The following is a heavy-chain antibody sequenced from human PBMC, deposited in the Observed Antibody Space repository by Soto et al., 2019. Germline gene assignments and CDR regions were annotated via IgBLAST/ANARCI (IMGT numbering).Heavy chain of an antibody. Sequence: SETLSLTCTVSGGSISSYYWSWIRQPPGKGLEWIGYIYYSGSTNYNPSLKSRVTISVNTSKNQFSLKLSSVTAADTAVYYCARGVIAAAGPPRDFYYYYMDVWGKGTTVTVSS. V-gene: IGHV4-59*01. CDR2: IYYSGST. CDR3: ARGVIAAAGPPRDFYYYYMDV. D-gene: IGHD6-13*01. J-gene: IGHJ6*03. CDR1: GGSISSYY.